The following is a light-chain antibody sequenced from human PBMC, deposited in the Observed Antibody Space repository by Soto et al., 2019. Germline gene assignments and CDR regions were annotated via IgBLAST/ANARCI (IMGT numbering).Light chain of an antibody. CDR2: DVS. CDR3: SSYTSISTRV. Sequence: QSVLTQPASVSGSPGQSITISCTGTSSGVGGYNYVSWYQQHPGKAPKLMIYDVSNRPSGVSNRFSGSKSGNTASLTISGLQAEDEADYYCSSYTSISTRVFGTGTKVTVL. J-gene: IGLJ1*01. CDR1: SSGVGGYNY. V-gene: IGLV2-14*01.